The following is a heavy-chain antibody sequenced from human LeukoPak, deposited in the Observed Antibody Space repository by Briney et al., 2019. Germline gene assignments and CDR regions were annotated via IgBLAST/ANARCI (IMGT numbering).Heavy chain of an antibody. D-gene: IGHD6-13*01. CDR3: ARGRKQLVRLHHWFDP. CDR1: GGSISSSSYY. J-gene: IGHJ5*02. V-gene: IGHV4-39*07. CDR2: IYYSGST. Sequence: PSETLSLTCTVSGGSISSSSYYWGWIRQPPGKGLEWIGSIYYSGSTYYNPSLKSRVTISVDTSKNQFSLKLSSVTAADTAVYYCARGRKQLVRLHHWFDPWGQGTLVTVSS.